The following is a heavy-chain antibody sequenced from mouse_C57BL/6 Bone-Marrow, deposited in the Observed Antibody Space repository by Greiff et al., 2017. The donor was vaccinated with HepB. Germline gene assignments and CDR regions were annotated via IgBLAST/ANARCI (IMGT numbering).Heavy chain of an antibody. CDR1: GYTFTSYW. CDR3: ARSFIGSLFDY. CDR2: IHPNSGST. Sequence: QVQLKQPGAELVKPGASVKLSCKASGYTFTSYWMHWVKQRPGQGLEWIGMIHPNSGSTNYNEKFKSKATLTVDKSSSTAYMQLSSLTSEDSAVYYCARSFIGSLFDYWGQGTTLTVSS. J-gene: IGHJ2*01. D-gene: IGHD1-1*01. V-gene: IGHV1-64*01.